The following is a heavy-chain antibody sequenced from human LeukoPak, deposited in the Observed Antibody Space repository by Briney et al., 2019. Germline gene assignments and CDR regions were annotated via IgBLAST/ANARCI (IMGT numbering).Heavy chain of an antibody. Sequence: GGSLRLSCAVSGLSFSIYWMSWVRQAPGKGLEWVANIKQDGSEKYYMDSVKGRFTISRDNAKNSLYLQMNSLRAEDTAVYYCAREWNGYDYVGEDYWGQGTLVTVSS. V-gene: IGHV3-7*01. CDR3: AREWNGYDYVGEDY. CDR2: IKQDGSEK. D-gene: IGHD5-12*01. CDR1: GLSFSIYW. J-gene: IGHJ4*02.